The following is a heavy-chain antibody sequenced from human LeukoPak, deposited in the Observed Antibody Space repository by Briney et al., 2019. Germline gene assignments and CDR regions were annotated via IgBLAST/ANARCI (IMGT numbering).Heavy chain of an antibody. CDR2: IIPIFGTA. J-gene: IGHJ5*02. CDR1: GGTFISYA. Sequence: SVKVSCKASGGTFISYAISWVRQAPGQGLEWMGRIIPIFGTANYAQKFQGRVTITTDESTSTAYMELSSLRSEDTAVYYCARGLSIAARRGWFDPWGQGTLVTVSS. CDR3: ARGLSIAARRGWFDP. V-gene: IGHV1-69*05. D-gene: IGHD6-6*01.